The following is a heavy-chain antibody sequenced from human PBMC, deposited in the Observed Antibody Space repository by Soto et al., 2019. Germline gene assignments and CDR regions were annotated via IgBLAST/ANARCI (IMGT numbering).Heavy chain of an antibody. V-gene: IGHV4-39*06. D-gene: IGHD6-13*01. Sequence: PSEPLSVTCSVSDGSIRSSGCYWGWTRQPPGKGLEWIGSIYCSGSTYYNPSLNSRVTISVDTSKNQFTLKLSSVTAADTAVYYCARERSTAGYSPLYYYYYGMDVWGQATTVTVSS. J-gene: IGHJ6*02. CDR2: IYCSGST. CDR1: DGSIRSSGCY. CDR3: ARERSTAGYSPLYYYYYGMDV.